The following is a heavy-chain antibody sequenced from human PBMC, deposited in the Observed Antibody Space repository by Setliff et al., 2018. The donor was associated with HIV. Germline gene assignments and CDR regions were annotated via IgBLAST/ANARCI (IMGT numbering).Heavy chain of an antibody. CDR3: ARGDDILTGYFRPYFFDY. CDR2: INAGNGNT. J-gene: IGHJ4*02. Sequence: ASVKVSCKASGYTFTSYAMHWVRQAPGQRLEWMGWINAGNGNTKYSQKFQGRVTITRDTSASTAYMELSSLRSEDTAVYYCARGDDILTGYFRPYFFDYWGQGTLVTVS. D-gene: IGHD3-9*01. CDR1: GYTFTSYA. V-gene: IGHV1-3*01.